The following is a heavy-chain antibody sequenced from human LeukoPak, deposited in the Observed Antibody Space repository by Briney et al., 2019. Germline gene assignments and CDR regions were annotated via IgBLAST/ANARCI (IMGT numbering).Heavy chain of an antibody. CDR1: GGTFSSYA. CDR2: IIPIFGTA. D-gene: IGHD4-23*01. CDR3: ARGWLAETTVVTPYNY. Sequence: SVKVSCKASGGTFSSYAISWVRQAPGQGLEWMGRIIPIFGTANYAQKFQGRVTITADESTSTAYMELSSLRSKDTAVYYCARGWLAETTVVTPYNYWGQGTLVTVSS. V-gene: IGHV1-69*13. J-gene: IGHJ4*02.